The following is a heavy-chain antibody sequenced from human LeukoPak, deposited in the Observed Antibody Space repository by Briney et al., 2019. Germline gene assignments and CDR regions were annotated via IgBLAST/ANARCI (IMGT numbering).Heavy chain of an antibody. Sequence: GESLKISCKGSGYSFTSYWIGWVRQMPGKGLEWMGIIYPGDSDTRYSPSFQGQVTISAGKSISTAYLQWSSLKASDTAMYYCARGYYGSGSQENNWFDPWGQGTLVTVSS. CDR3: ARGYYGSGSQENNWFDP. CDR2: IYPGDSDT. D-gene: IGHD3-10*01. CDR1: GYSFTSYW. J-gene: IGHJ5*02. V-gene: IGHV5-51*01.